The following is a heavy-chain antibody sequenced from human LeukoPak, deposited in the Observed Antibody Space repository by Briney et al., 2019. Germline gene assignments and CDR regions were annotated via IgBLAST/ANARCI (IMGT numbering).Heavy chain of an antibody. CDR2: INHSGST. Sequence: PSETLSLTCAVSGGSFSGYYWSWIRQPPGKGLEWIGEINHSGSTNYNPSLKSRVTISVDTSKNQFSLNLSSVTAADTAVYYCARGSAYYYGSGSYYNWFDPWGQGTLVTVSS. V-gene: IGHV4-34*01. CDR1: GGSFSGYY. CDR3: ARGSAYYYGSGSYYNWFDP. J-gene: IGHJ5*02. D-gene: IGHD3-10*01.